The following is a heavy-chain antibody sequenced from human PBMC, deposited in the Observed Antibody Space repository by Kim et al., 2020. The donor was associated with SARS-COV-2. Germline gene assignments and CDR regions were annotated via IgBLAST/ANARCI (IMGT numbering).Heavy chain of an antibody. J-gene: IGHJ6*02. D-gene: IGHD3-9*01. CDR3: AKDPLGLGLYYYYGMDV. CDR2: ISYDGSNK. CDR1: GFTFSSYG. Sequence: GGSLRLSCAASGFTFSSYGMHWVRQAPGKGLEWVAVISYDGSNKYYADSVKGRFTISRDNSKNTLYLQMNSLRAEDTAVYYCAKDPLGLGLYYYYGMDVWGQGTTVTVSS. V-gene: IGHV3-30*18.